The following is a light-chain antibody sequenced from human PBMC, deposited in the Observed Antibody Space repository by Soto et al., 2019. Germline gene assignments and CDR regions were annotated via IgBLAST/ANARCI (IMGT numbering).Light chain of an antibody. Sequence: DRVTITCRASQSISSYLNWYQQKPGKAPKLLIYAASSLQSGVPSRFSGSGSGTDFTLTISSLQPEDFATYYCQQSYSTPPEWTFGQGTKVEIK. CDR3: QQSYSTPPEWT. CDR1: QSISSY. CDR2: AAS. J-gene: IGKJ1*01. V-gene: IGKV1-39*01.